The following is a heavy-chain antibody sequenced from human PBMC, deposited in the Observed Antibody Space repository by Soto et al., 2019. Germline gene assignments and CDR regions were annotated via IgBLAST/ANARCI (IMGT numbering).Heavy chain of an antibody. CDR1: GYTFFTYD. Sequence: QVHLVQSGVEVKTPGASVKVSCQASGYTFFTYDISWVRQAPGQWLEWLGWISTYSGDTKYAHKFQGRVTMTTDTSTTTAYLELRSLRSDDTAVYYCARHHGPTTSENWFDPWGQGTLVTVSS. V-gene: IGHV1-18*01. J-gene: IGHJ5*02. CDR3: ARHHGPTTSENWFDP. CDR2: ISTYSGDT. D-gene: IGHD5-12*01.